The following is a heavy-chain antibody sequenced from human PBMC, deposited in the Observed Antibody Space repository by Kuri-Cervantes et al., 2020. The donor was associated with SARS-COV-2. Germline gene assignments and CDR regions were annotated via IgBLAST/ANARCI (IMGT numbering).Heavy chain of an antibody. J-gene: IGHJ4*02. CDR3: ARDTSTVVTPDRFDY. D-gene: IGHD4-23*01. V-gene: IGHV3-21*01. Sequence: GESLKLYCASSGFTFSSYSMNWVRQAPGKGLEWDSSISSSSSYIYYADSVKGRFTISRDNAKNSLYLQMNSLSAEDTAVYYCARDTSTVVTPDRFDYWGQGTLVTVSS. CDR2: ISSSSSYI. CDR1: GFTFSSYS.